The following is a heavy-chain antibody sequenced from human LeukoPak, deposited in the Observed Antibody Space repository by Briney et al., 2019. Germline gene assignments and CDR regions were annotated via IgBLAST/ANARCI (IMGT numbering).Heavy chain of an antibody. Sequence: SETLSLTCAVYGGSFSGYYWSWIRQPPGKGLEWIGEINHSGSTNYNPSLKSRVTISVDTSKNQFSLKLSSVTAADTAVYYCARSTVTMMQFDYWGQGTLVTVSS. CDR3: ARSTVTMMQFDY. CDR2: INHSGST. D-gene: IGHD3-22*01. J-gene: IGHJ4*02. V-gene: IGHV4-34*01. CDR1: GGSFSGYY.